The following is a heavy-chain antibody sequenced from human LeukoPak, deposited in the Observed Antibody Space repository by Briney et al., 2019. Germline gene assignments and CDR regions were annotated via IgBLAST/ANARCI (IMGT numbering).Heavy chain of an antibody. Sequence: ASVKVSCKASGYTFTNNYLHWVRQAPGQGLEWMGMIYPRDGSTSYAQNFQGRVTVTRDTSTTTGHMELRGLRSEDTAVYYCARDQEGFDDWGQGTVVTVPS. J-gene: IGHJ4*02. CDR1: GYTFTNNY. V-gene: IGHV1-46*01. CDR3: ARDQEGFDD. CDR2: IYPRDGST.